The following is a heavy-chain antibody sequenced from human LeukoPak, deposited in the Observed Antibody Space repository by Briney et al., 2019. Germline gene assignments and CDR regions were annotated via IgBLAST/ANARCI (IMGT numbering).Heavy chain of an antibody. CDR3: ARMRVVVVSAARRFDMDV. V-gene: IGHV1-2*02. CDR1: GYTFTGYY. CDR2: INPNSGGT. D-gene: IGHD2-2*01. Sequence: ASVKVSCKASGYTFTGYYMHWVRQAPGQGLEWMGWINPNSGGTNYAQKFQGRVTMTRDTSISTAYMELSRLRSDDTAVYYCARMRVVVVSAARRFDMDVWGKGTTVTVSS. J-gene: IGHJ6*03.